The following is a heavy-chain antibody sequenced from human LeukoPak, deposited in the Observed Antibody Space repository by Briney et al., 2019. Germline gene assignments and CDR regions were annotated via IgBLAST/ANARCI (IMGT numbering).Heavy chain of an antibody. V-gene: IGHV3-30*02. D-gene: IGHD3-22*01. CDR1: GFTFSNYG. CDR3: AREPAYDSSGYYSD. Sequence: GGSLRLSCAASGFTFSNYGMHWVRQAPGKGLEWLAFMRYDGSNTHYADSVKGRFTISRDNAKNSLYLQMNSLRAEDTAVYYCAREPAYDSSGYYSDWGQGTLVTVSS. CDR2: MRYDGSNT. J-gene: IGHJ4*02.